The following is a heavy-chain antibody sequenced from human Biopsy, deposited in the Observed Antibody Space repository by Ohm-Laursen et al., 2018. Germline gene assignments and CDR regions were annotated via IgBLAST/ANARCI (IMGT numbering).Heavy chain of an antibody. J-gene: IGHJ5*02. CDR1: GGTFSSYA. Sequence: SVKVSCKISGGTFSSYAISWVRQAPGQGPEWMGGIIPIFETIDYAPKFQDRVTITADESTRTAYMELSSLKSEDTAVYYCARRYCSSTSCSPPFYSWFDPWGQGTLVTVSS. CDR2: IIPIFETI. D-gene: IGHD2-2*01. CDR3: ARRYCSSTSCSPPFYSWFDP. V-gene: IGHV1-69*13.